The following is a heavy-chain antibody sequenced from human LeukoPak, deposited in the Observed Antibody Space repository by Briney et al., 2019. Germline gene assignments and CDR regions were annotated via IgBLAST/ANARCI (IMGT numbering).Heavy chain of an antibody. Sequence: SETLSLTCTVSGGSISSYYWSWIRQPAGKGLEWIGRIYTSGSTNYNPSLKSRVTMSVDMSKNQFSLKLSSVTAADTAVYYCARGRSGSFRGDYFDYWGQGTLVTVSS. V-gene: IGHV4-4*07. J-gene: IGHJ4*02. CDR1: GGSISSYY. CDR3: ARGRSGSFRGDYFDY. CDR2: IYTSGST. D-gene: IGHD1-26*01.